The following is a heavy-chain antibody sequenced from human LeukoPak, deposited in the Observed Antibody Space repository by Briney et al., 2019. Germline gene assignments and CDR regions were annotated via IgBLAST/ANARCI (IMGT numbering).Heavy chain of an antibody. J-gene: IGHJ4*02. Sequence: SETLSLTCTVSGSSISGYYWTWIRQPPGKGLEWIGYIYYSGDTKCNPSLKSRVTLSVDTSKNQFSLKLTSVTAADTAVYYCARHQKGYCSGGDCPYYFDYWGQGTLVTVSS. D-gene: IGHD2-15*01. CDR3: ARHQKGYCSGGDCPYYFDY. CDR2: IYYSGDT. CDR1: GSSISGYY. V-gene: IGHV4-59*08.